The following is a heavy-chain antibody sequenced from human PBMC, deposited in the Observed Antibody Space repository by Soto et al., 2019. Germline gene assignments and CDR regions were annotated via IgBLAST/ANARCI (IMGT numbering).Heavy chain of an antibody. CDR1: GYTFTGYY. CDR2: INPNSGGT. V-gene: IGHV1-2*02. Sequence: QVQLVQSGAEVKKPGASVKVSCKTSGYTFTGYYMHWVRQAPGQGLEWMGWINPNSGGTNYAQKFQVRVTMTMDTSISTAYMELSRLRSYDTAVYYCARDLYNWNDVAFDYWGQGTLVTVSS. J-gene: IGHJ4*02. CDR3: ARDLYNWNDVAFDY. D-gene: IGHD1-20*01.